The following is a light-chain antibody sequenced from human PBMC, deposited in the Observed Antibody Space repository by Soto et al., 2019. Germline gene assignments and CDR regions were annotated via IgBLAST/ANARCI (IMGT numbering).Light chain of an antibody. V-gene: IGKV3-11*01. CDR3: QQCENSPEWT. CDR2: DAS. J-gene: IGKJ1*01. Sequence: LVMTHCPATLSASPRGRTTLSCTASQSVGTFFAWYQQKPGQAPRLLIYDASNRATGIPARFSGSGSGTDFTLTISSLEPEDFAVYYCQQCENSPEWTFGQGTNVDIK. CDR1: QSVGTF.